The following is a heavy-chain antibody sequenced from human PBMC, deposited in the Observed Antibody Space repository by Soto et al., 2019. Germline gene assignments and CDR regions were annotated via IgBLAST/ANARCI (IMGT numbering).Heavy chain of an antibody. Sequence: PSETLSLTWAVYGGSFSVDYLSWIRQPPGKGLEWIGEINHSGSTNYNPSLKSRVTISVDTSKNQFSLKLSSVTAADTAVYYCASLLWWLHTENYFDYWGQGTLVTVSS. CDR1: GGSFSVDY. J-gene: IGHJ4*02. CDR2: INHSGST. D-gene: IGHD5-12*01. CDR3: ASLLWWLHTENYFDY. V-gene: IGHV4-34*01.